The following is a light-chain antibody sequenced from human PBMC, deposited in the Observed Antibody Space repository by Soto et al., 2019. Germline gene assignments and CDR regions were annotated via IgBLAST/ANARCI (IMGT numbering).Light chain of an antibody. CDR1: QSISYW. V-gene: IGKV1-5*01. Sequence: DIRMTQNPSSLSASVGCRGSITGRASQSISYWLAWYQQTPGRAPKLLSYDASTLASGVPSRFSGSRSGRDFTLTVSSLQREDFATYYCQQYNSFPWTFGQGTKVDIK. J-gene: IGKJ1*01. CDR3: QQYNSFPWT. CDR2: DAS.